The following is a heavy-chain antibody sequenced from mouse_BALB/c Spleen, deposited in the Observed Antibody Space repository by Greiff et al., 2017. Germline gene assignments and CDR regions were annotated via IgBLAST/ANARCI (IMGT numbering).Heavy chain of an antibody. D-gene: IGHD2-10*01. CDR3: ARLAYYGNPYYFDY. CDR2: ISSGSSTI. J-gene: IGHJ2*01. Sequence: EVQGVESGGGLVQPGGSRKLSCAASGFTFSSFGMHWVRQAPEKGLEWVAYISSGSSTIYYADTVKGRFTISRDNPKNTLFLQMTSLRSEDTAMYYCARLAYYGNPYYFDYWGQGTTLTVSS. CDR1: GFTFSSFG. V-gene: IGHV5-17*02.